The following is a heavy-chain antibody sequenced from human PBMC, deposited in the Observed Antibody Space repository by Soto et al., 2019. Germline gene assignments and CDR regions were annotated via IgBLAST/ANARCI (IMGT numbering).Heavy chain of an antibody. CDR3: AKGDTTTLGDAFDI. J-gene: IGHJ3*02. CDR1: RFTFSNYA. CDR2: IGAGGGNT. Sequence: LRLSCAASRFTFSNYAMNWVRQAPGKGLEWVSGIGAGGGNTYYADSVKGRFTISRDNSKNTLYLQMSSLRAEDTAVYYCAKGDTTTLGDAFDIWGQGTMVTVSS. V-gene: IGHV3-23*01. D-gene: IGHD3-16*01.